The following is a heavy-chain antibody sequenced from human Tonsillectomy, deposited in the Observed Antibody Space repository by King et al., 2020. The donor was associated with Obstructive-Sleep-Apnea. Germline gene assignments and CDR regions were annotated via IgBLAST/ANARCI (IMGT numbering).Heavy chain of an antibody. V-gene: IGHV3-9*01. J-gene: IGHJ4*03. Sequence: EVQLVESGGGSVRPGRSLRLSCAASGFNFDDYAMHWVRQVPGKALEWVSSIAWYSDAKVYSDSVRGRFTISRDSANNSLYLEMKRLRVEDTAWYFCARGRDPPKYCSGDGDCSGFCDHWGQGTLVTVSS. D-gene: IGHD2-15*01. CDR2: IAWYSDAK. CDR1: GFNFDDYA. CDR3: ARGRDPPKYCSGDGDCSGFCDH.